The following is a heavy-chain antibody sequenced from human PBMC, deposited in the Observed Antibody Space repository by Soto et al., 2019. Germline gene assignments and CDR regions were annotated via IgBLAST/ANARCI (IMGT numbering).Heavy chain of an antibody. CDR2: IHYSGST. J-gene: IGHJ4*02. CDR1: GGSISGYY. CDR3: ASPAEGGSFDF. D-gene: IGHD2-15*01. Sequence: SETLSLTCFVSGGSISGYYGSWVRQPPGKGLDWIGYIHYSGSTYYNPSLKSRVSISVDTSKNQFSLKLSSVTAADTAVYYCASPAEGGSFDFWGQGTLVTVSS. V-gene: IGHV4-59*04.